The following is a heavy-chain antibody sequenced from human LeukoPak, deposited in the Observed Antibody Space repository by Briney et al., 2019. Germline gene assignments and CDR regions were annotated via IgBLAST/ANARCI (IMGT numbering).Heavy chain of an antibody. D-gene: IGHD3-22*01. J-gene: IGHJ4*02. CDR1: GGSISSHY. Sequence: SETLSLTCTVSGGSISSHYWSWIRQPPGKGLEWIGYIYYSGSTNYNPSLKSRVTISLDTSKNQFPLRLSSVTAADTAVYYCARLYYYDSSGYWFYYFDHWGQGTLVTVSS. V-gene: IGHV4-59*11. CDR3: ARLYYYDSSGYWFYYFDH. CDR2: IYYSGST.